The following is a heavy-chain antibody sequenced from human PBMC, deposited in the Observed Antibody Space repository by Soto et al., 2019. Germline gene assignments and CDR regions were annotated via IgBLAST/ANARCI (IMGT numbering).Heavy chain of an antibody. Sequence: EGQLLESGGGLVQPGGSLRVSCAASGFTFSNFAMNWVRQAPGKGLEWVSGISASGASTTYADSVKGRFTISRDNSKNTLYLQMNSLTAEDTGVYYGAKESSASGVSYSFAMDVWGQVTTVTVSS. CDR1: GFTFSNFA. D-gene: IGHD3-10*01. CDR2: ISASGAST. CDR3: AKESSASGVSYSFAMDV. V-gene: IGHV3-23*01. J-gene: IGHJ6*02.